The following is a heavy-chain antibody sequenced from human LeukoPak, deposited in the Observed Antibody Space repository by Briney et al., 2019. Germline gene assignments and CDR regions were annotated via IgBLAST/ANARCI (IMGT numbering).Heavy chain of an antibody. CDR1: EFTLSGFW. J-gene: IGHJ4*02. V-gene: IGHV4-38-2*02. D-gene: IGHD1-26*01. Sequence: GSLRLSCAASEFTLSGFWMSWVRQAPGKGLEWIGSIYYSGSTYYNPSLKSRVTISVDTSKNQFSLKLSSVTAADTAVYYCAREWELLWVNYWGQGTLVTVSS. CDR3: AREWELLWVNY. CDR2: IYYSGST.